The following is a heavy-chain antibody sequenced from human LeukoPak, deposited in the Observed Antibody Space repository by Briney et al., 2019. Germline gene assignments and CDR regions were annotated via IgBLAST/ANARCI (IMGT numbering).Heavy chain of an antibody. CDR3: VKPRQIVRGNDAFDI. V-gene: IGHV3-64D*09. Sequence: PGGSLRLSCSASGFTFSSFAMHWVRQAPGKGLGYVSAISSNGVSTYFADSVGGRFTISRDNSKNTLYLQMRSLRPEDTAVYYCVKPRQIVRGNDAFDIWGQGTMVTVSS. CDR1: GFTFSSFA. J-gene: IGHJ3*02. CDR2: ISSNGVST. D-gene: IGHD2/OR15-2a*01.